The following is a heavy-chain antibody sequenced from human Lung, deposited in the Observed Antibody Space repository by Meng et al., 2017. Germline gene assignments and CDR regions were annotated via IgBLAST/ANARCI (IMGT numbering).Heavy chain of an antibody. J-gene: IGHJ4*02. CDR3: ARGPTTMAHDFDY. V-gene: IGHV4-34*01. Sequence: QLQPWGAGLLKPSETLSLTCVVSGGSFSDYYWSWIRQPPGKGLEWIGEINHSGSTNYNPSLESRATISVDTSQNNLSLKLSSVTAADSAVYYCARGPTTMAHDFDYWGQGTLVTVSS. CDR2: INHSGST. CDR1: GGSFSDYY. D-gene: IGHD4-11*01.